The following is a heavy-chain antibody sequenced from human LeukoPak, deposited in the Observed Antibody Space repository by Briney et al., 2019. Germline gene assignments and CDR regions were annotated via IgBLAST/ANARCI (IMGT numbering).Heavy chain of an antibody. CDR2: INPNSGGT. CDR3: ARDYCSGGSCYSEFFRFDP. J-gene: IGHJ5*02. CDR1: GYTFTGYY. Sequence: GASVKVSCKASGYTFTGYYIHWVRQAPGQGLEWMGWINPNSGGTNYAQKFQGRVTMTRDTSISTAYMELSRLRSGDTAVYYCARDYCSGGSCYSEFFRFDPWGQGTLVTVSS. D-gene: IGHD2-15*01. V-gene: IGHV1-2*02.